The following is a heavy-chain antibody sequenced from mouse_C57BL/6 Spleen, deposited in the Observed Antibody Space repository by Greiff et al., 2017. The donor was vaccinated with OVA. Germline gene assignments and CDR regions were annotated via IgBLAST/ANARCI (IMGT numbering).Heavy chain of an antibody. J-gene: IGHJ2*01. CDR1: GYTFTSYW. CDR2: IDPSDSYT. CDR3: ARGLGTTVVATDY. D-gene: IGHD1-1*01. Sequence: QVQLQQPGAELVMPGASVKLSCKASGYTFTSYWMHWVKQRPGQGLEWIGEIDPSDSYTNYNQKFKGKSTLTVDKSSSTAYMQLSSLTSEDSAVYYWARGLGTTVVATDYWGQGSTLTVSS. V-gene: IGHV1-69*01.